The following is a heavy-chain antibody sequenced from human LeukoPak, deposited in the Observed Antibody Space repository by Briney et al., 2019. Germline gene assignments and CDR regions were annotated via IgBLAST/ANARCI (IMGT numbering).Heavy chain of an antibody. V-gene: IGHV3-66*01. D-gene: IGHD2-21*01. CDR2: FYSGGST. CDR3: AKSDCGSDGCKLLNY. J-gene: IGHJ4*02. Sequence: PGGSLRLSCAASGFTVSSNYMSWVRQAPGKGLEWVSFFYSGGSTDYADSVKGRFTISRDYSKNTLYLQMNSLRVEDTAIYYCAKSDCGSDGCKLLNYWGQGTLVTVSS. CDR1: GFTVSSNY.